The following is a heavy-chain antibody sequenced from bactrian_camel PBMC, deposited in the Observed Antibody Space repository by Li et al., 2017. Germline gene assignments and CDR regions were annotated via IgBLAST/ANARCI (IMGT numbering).Heavy chain of an antibody. Sequence: VQLVESGGGLVQPGGSLRLSCATSGFTFSNHDMSWIRQAPGQGLEWVSLVDSGAYSPLYAATVKGRFTISRDNAKNTVYLQMNSLKSEDTALYFCATGEGFDCSGAYCSLHYWGQGTQVTVS. CDR1: GFTFSNHD. V-gene: IGHV3S40*01. J-gene: IGHJ4*01. D-gene: IGHD3*01. CDR2: VDSGAYSP. CDR3: ATGEGFDCSGAYCSLHY.